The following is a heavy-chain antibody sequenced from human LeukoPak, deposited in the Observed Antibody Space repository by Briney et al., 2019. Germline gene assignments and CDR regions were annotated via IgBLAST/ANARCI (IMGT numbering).Heavy chain of an antibody. Sequence: PGGSLRLSCAASGFTFSSYAMGWVRQAPGKGLEWVSTISGRTTNTYYADSVKGRFTISRDNSKNTVYLQMNSLRAEDTAVYYCAKDREGLSSGYDLEYFDYWGQGTLVTVSS. CDR3: AKDREGLSSGYDLEYFDY. CDR2: ISGRTTNT. CDR1: GFTFSSYA. D-gene: IGHD5-12*01. J-gene: IGHJ4*02. V-gene: IGHV3-23*01.